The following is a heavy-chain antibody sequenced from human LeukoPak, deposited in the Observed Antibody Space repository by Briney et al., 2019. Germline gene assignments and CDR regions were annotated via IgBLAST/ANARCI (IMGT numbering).Heavy chain of an antibody. CDR2: IIPIFGTA. CDR3: ASASGSYTIHYSMDV. CDR1: GGTFSSYA. D-gene: IGHD3-10*01. J-gene: IGHJ6*03. V-gene: IGHV1-69*13. Sequence: EASVKVSCKASGGTFSSYAISWVRQAPGQGLEWMGGIIPIFGTANYAQKFQGRVTITADESTSTAYMELSSLRSEDTAVYYCASASGSYTIHYSMDVWGKGTAVTVSS.